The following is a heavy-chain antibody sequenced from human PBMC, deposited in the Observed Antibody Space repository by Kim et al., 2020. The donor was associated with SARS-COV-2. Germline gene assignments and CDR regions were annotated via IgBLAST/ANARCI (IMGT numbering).Heavy chain of an antibody. J-gene: IGHJ4*02. CDR1: GGSFGGYS. CDR2: INHRGST. D-gene: IGHD3-22*01. Sequence: SETLSLTCAVDGGSFGGYSWTWIRQPPGKGLEWIGEINHRGSTKYNPSLKSRVTISLDTSKNQFSLRLKSVTAADTSVYYCARGKSEISMIVVVMTGASYYFDCWGQGNLVTVSS. V-gene: IGHV4-34*01. CDR3: ARGKSEISMIVVVMTGASYYFDC.